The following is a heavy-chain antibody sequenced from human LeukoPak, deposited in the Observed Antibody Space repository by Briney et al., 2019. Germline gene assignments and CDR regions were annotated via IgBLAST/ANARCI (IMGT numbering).Heavy chain of an antibody. CDR2: IIPYLVIA. J-gene: IGHJ4*02. V-gene: IGHV1-69*04. Sequence: ASVPVSCKASGGTFSSYAISWVRQAPGQGLEWMGRIIPYLVIANYAQKFQGRVTINADKSTSTAYMDLSSLRPEDTAVYYCARDTYDSSGYPAHYFDYWGQGTLGT. CDR3: ARDTYDSSGYPAHYFDY. CDR1: GGTFSSYA. D-gene: IGHD3-22*01.